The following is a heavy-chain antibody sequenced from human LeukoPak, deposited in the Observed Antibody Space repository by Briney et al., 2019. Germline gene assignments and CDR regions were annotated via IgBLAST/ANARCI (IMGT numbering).Heavy chain of an antibody. D-gene: IGHD6-6*01. V-gene: IGHV4-59*01. CDR3: ARADSSSSLFDY. CDR2: IYYSGST. Sequence: SETLSLTCTVSGVSISSYYWSWIRKPPGKGLEWVGYIYYSGSTNYNHSLKSRVTISVDTSKNQFSLKLSSVTAADTAVYYCARADSSSSLFDYWGQGTLVTVSS. CDR1: GVSISSYY. J-gene: IGHJ4*02.